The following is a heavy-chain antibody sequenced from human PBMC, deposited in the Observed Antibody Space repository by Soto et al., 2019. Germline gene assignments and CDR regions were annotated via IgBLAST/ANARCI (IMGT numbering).Heavy chain of an antibody. J-gene: IGHJ4*02. CDR1: GFTFTNYL. D-gene: IGHD2-2*01. V-gene: IGHV3-23*05. CDR3: AKDTYSRSWYF. Sequence: EVQLLESGGDLVQPGGSLRLSCAASGFTFTNYLMTWVRQAPGKGLEWVSTIDKSGGDTYYADSVKGLFTISRDNSKNTLYMPMNGLSAADTALYYCAKDTYSRSWYFWGQGTLVTVSS. CDR2: IDKSGGDT.